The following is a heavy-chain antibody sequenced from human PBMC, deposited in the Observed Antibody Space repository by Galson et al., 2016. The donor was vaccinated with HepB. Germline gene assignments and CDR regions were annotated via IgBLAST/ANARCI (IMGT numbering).Heavy chain of an antibody. J-gene: IGHJ4*02. D-gene: IGHD1-1*01. V-gene: IGHV3-23*01. Sequence: SLRLSCAASGFVFSNFGLSWVRQAPGKGLEWVASISTGRTTYYSDSVQGRFTISSNNSNNTLYLQMNGLRAEDTAVYYCAKERLVRRIFDHWGQGTLLTVSS. CDR2: ISTGRTT. CDR3: AKERLVRRIFDH. CDR1: GFVFSNFG.